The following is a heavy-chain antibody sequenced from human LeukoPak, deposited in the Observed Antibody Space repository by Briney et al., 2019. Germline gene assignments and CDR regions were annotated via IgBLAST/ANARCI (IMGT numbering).Heavy chain of an antibody. D-gene: IGHD4-17*01. Sequence: GASVKVSCKASGYTFTGYYMHWVRQAPGQGLEWKGWINPNSGGTNYAQKFQGRVTMTRDTSISTAYMELSRLRSDDTAVYYCARAMTTVTTYYYYYYMDVWGKGTTVTVSS. CDR1: GYTFTGYY. J-gene: IGHJ6*03. V-gene: IGHV1-2*02. CDR3: ARAMTTVTTYYYYYYMDV. CDR2: INPNSGGT.